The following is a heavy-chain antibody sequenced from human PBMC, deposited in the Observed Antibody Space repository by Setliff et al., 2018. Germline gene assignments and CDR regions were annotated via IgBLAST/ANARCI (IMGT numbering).Heavy chain of an antibody. J-gene: IGHJ4*02. Sequence: SETLSLTCTVSGGSISSGSYYWSWIRQPAGKGLEWIGRIYTSGSTNYNPSLKSRVTISVDTSKNQFSLKLSSVTAADTAVYYCARGPVMIVATGYFDYWGQGTLVTDSS. D-gene: IGHD3-22*01. CDR1: GGSISSGSYY. V-gene: IGHV4-61*02. CDR2: IYTSGST. CDR3: ARGPVMIVATGYFDY.